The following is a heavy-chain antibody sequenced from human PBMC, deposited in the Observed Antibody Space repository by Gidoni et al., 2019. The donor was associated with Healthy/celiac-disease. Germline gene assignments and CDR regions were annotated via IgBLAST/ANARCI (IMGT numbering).Heavy chain of an antibody. J-gene: IGHJ4*02. V-gene: IGHV3-49*03. CDR2: IRSKAYGGTT. CDR1: GFTFGDYA. CDR3: TSTEPIDY. Sequence: EVQLVESGGGLVQPGRSLRLSCTASGFTFGDYAMSWFRQAPGKGLEWVGFIRSKAYGGTTEYAASVKGRFTISRDDSKSIAYLQMNSLKTEDTAVYYCTSTEPIDYWGQGTLVTVSS.